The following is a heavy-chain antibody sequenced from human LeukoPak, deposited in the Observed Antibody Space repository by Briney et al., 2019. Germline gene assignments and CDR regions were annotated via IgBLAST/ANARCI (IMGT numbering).Heavy chain of an antibody. CDR3: ARWGRPYYYDSSGYWSDY. CDR2: IKQDGSEK. V-gene: IGHV3-7*02. CDR1: GFTLSSYW. D-gene: IGHD3-22*01. J-gene: IGHJ4*02. Sequence: GGSLRLSCAASGFTLSSYWMSWVRQAPGKGLEWVANIKQDGSEKYYVDSVKGRFTISRDNAKNSLYLQMNSLRAEDTAVYYCARWGRPYYYDSSGYWSDYWGQGTLVTVSS.